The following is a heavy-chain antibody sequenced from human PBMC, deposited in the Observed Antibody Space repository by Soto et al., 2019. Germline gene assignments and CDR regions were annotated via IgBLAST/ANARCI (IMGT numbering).Heavy chain of an antibody. J-gene: IGHJ4*02. CDR3: ARVILDYFDY. Sequence: SETLSVACAVYVGSFSGYTWSCIRQPPGKGLEWIGEINHSGGTNYNPALKSRVTISVDTSKNQFSLKLSSVTAADTAVYYCARVILDYFDYWGQGTLVTVSS. CDR2: INHSGGT. CDR1: VGSFSGYT. V-gene: IGHV4-34*01.